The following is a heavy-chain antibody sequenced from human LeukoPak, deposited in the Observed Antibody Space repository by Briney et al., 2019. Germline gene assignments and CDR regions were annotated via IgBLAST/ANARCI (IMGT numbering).Heavy chain of an antibody. CDR2: MNPNSGNT. CDR1: GYTFTSYD. J-gene: IGHJ4*02. V-gene: IGHV1-8*01. Sequence: ASVKVSCKASGYTFTSYDINWVRQATGQGLEWMGWMNPNSGNTGYAQKFQGRVTMTRNTSISTAYMELRSLRSDDTAVYYCARDPRTAYYDSSGYYYPPARYEAYFDYWGQGTLVTVSS. CDR3: ARDPRTAYYDSSGYYYPPARYEAYFDY. D-gene: IGHD3-22*01.